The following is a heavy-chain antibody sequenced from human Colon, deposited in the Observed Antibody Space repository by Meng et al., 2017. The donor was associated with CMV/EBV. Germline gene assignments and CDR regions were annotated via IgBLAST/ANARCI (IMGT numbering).Heavy chain of an antibody. CDR3: ARDVVTIFGGDFDP. D-gene: IGHD3-3*01. Sequence: SGGSISSRSYYWGWIRQPPGKGLEWIGSIYYSGSTYYNPSLKSRVTISVDTSKNQFSLKLSSVTAADTAVYYCARDVVTIFGGDFDPWGQGTLVTVSS. CDR1: GGSISSRSYY. J-gene: IGHJ5*02. CDR2: IYYSGST. V-gene: IGHV4-39*07.